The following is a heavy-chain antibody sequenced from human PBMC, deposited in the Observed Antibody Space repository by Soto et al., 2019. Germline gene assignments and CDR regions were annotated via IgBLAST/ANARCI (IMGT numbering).Heavy chain of an antibody. CDR3: AREGQDCSGGNCYLGLLGYYGMDV. CDR1: GFTFDDYG. CDR2: INWNGGST. Sequence: EVQLVESGGGVVRPGGSLRLSCAASGFTFDDYGMSWVRQAPGKGLEWVSGINWNGGSTGYADSVKGRFTISRDNAKNSLYLQMNSLRAEDTALYYCAREGQDCSGGNCYLGLLGYYGMDVWGQGTTVTVSS. J-gene: IGHJ6*02. D-gene: IGHD2-15*01. V-gene: IGHV3-20*04.